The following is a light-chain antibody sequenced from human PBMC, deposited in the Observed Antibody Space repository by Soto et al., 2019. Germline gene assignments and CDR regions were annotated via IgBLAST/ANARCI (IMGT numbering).Light chain of an antibody. Sequence: QSALTQPASVSGSPGQSITISCTGTSSDVGGYNYVPWYQQYPGKAPKLMIYDVSNRPSGVSNRFSGSKSGNTASLTISGLPAEDEADYYCSSYTSSSTPHVVFGGGTKLTVL. CDR2: DVS. J-gene: IGLJ2*01. CDR1: SSDVGGYNY. V-gene: IGLV2-14*01. CDR3: SSYTSSSTPHVV.